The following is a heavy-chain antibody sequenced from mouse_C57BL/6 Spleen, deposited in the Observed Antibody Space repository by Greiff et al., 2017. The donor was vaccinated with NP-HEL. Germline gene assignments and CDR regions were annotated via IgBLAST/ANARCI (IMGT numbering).Heavy chain of an antibody. D-gene: IGHD3-2*02. CDR2: ISSGSSTI. CDR3: ARGSSGYPFAY. Sequence: EVKLVESGGGLVKPGGSLKLSCAASGFTFSDYGMHWVRQAPEKGLEWVAYISSGSSTIYYADTVKGRFTIARDNAKNTLFLQMTSLRSEDTAMYYCARGSSGYPFAYWGQGTLVTVSA. CDR1: GFTFSDYG. V-gene: IGHV5-17*01. J-gene: IGHJ3*01.